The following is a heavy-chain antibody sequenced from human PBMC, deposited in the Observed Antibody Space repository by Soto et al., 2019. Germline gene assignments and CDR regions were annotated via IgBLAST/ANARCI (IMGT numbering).Heavy chain of an antibody. CDR3: ARDRMAGSKYYYSMDV. D-gene: IGHD4-4*01. CDR2: IIPIFGTE. Sequence: QVQLVQSGDEVKKPGSSVRVSCKASGGTFRSYAISWVRQAPGQGLEWMGVIIPIFGTENYAQQFHGRVTLTADESTSTAYMVLSSLRSEDTAVDYCARDRMAGSKYYYSMDVWGQGTTVTGSS. CDR1: GGTFRSYA. J-gene: IGHJ6*02. V-gene: IGHV1-69*01.